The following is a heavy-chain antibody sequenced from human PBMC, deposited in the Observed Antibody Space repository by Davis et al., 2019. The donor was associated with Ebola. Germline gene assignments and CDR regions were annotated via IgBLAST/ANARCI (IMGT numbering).Heavy chain of an antibody. CDR1: GGSFSGYY. D-gene: IGHD1-26*01. CDR3: ARGEGSYYPFDY. V-gene: IGHV4-59*01. CDR2: IYYSGST. J-gene: IGHJ4*02. Sequence: PSETLSFTCAVYGGSFSGYYWSWIRQPPGKGLEWIGYIYYSGSTNYNPSLKSRVTISVDTSKNQFSLKLSSVTAADTAVYYCARGEGSYYPFDYWGQGTLVTVSS.